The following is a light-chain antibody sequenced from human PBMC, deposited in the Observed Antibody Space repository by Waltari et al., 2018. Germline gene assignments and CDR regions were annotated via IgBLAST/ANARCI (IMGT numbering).Light chain of an antibody. CDR2: EVT. Sequence: QSALTQPPSASGSPGQSVTMSCTGTSSDVGGYNYVSWYQHHPGKAPQLMIYEVTERPSGVPDRFSGSKSGNTASLTVSGLQPEDEADYYCSSYAGSNNWVFGGGTKLTVL. J-gene: IGLJ3*02. V-gene: IGLV2-8*01. CDR1: SSDVGGYNY. CDR3: SSYAGSNNWV.